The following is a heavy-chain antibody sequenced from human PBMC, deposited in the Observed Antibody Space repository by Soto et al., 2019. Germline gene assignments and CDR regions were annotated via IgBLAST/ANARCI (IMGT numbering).Heavy chain of an antibody. D-gene: IGHD6-19*01. J-gene: IGHJ5*02. CDR3: ARDPIPVAGTQGWFEP. CDR1: GYTFTSYV. Sequence: GXSVKVSCPASGYTFTSYVSGLVRQAPGQGLEWMGWISAYNGNTNYAQKLQGRVTMTTDTSTSTAYMELRSLRSEDTAVYYCARDPIPVAGTQGWFEPWGQGTLVTVSS. CDR2: ISAYNGNT. V-gene: IGHV1-18*04.